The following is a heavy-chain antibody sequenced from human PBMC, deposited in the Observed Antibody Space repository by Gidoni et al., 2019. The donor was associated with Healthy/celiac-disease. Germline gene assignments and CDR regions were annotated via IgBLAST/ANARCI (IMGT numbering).Heavy chain of an antibody. J-gene: IGHJ6*02. CDR1: GFTFGSYE. CDR2: ISSSGSTI. CDR3: ARDTEDSSGDYYYGMDV. Sequence: EVQLVESGVGVVQPGGSLRLSCAASGFTFGSYEMNWVRQAPGKGLEWVSYISSSGSTIYYADSVKGRFTISRDNAKNSLYLQMNSLRAEDTAVYYCARDTEDSSGDYYYGMDVWGQGTTVTVSS. V-gene: IGHV3-48*03. D-gene: IGHD3-22*01.